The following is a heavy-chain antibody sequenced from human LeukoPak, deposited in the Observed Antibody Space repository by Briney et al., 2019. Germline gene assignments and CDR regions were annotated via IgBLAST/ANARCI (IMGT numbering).Heavy chain of an antibody. CDR1: LGTFSSYA. CDR3: ARGRLWFSYFDY. J-gene: IGHJ4*02. V-gene: IGHV1-69*05. CDR2: IIPILGTA. Sequence: SVKVSCMASLGTFSSYAISWVRQAPGQGREWMEGIIPILGTANYAQKFQGRVTITTDESTSTAYMELSSLKPEDTAVYYCARGRLWFSYFDYWGQGTLVTVCS. D-gene: IGHD3-10*01.